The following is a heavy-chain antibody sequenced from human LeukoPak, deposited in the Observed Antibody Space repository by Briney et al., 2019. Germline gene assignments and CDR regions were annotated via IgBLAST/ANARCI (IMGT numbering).Heavy chain of an antibody. CDR1: GFTFSSYS. V-gene: IGHV3-64*02. J-gene: IGHJ2*01. D-gene: IGHD1-26*01. CDR2: IGVGGVTT. CDR3: AREGGGSGLWYYDL. Sequence: GGSPRLSCAASGFTFSSYSMHWGRQAPGKGPEFVSGIGVGGVTTFYADSVKDRFTISRDNSKNTLYLEMGSLRAEDMAVYYCAREGGGSGLWYYDLWGRGTLVTVSS.